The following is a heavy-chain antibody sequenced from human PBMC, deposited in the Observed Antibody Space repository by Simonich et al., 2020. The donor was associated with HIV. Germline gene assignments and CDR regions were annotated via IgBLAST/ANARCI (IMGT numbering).Heavy chain of an antibody. V-gene: IGHV4-59*08. CDR2: IYYSWST. J-gene: IGHJ4*02. Sequence: QETGPGLVKPSETLSLTCTVSGGSISSFYWSWIRQPPGNGLEWIGYIYYSWSTNHNPSLKSRVTISLDTSKNKFSLKLSSVTAADTAVYYCARHWGYDFWRGYYFDYWGQGTLVTVSS. CDR1: GGSISSFY. D-gene: IGHD3-3*01. CDR3: ARHWGYDFWRGYYFDY.